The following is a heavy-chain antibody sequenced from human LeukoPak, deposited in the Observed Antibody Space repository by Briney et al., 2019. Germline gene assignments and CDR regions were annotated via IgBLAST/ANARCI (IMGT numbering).Heavy chain of an antibody. Sequence: GGSLRLSCAASGFTFSSYGMHWVRQAPGKGLEWVAFIRYDGSNKYYADSVKGRFTISRDNSKSTLYLQMNSLRAEDTAVYYCAKDRGSSLGYWGQGTLVTVSS. CDR2: IRYDGSNK. D-gene: IGHD6-13*01. J-gene: IGHJ4*02. V-gene: IGHV3-30*02. CDR3: AKDRGSSLGY. CDR1: GFTFSSYG.